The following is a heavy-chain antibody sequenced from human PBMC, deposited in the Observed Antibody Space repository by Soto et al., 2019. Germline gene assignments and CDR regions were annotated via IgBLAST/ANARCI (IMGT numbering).Heavy chain of an antibody. Sequence: SETLSLTCAVSGGSINTFDFSWSWIRQPPGRGLEWIGSIYQSGRTYYIPSLKSRVTMSLEKSKNQFSLKINSVVAADTATYHCAREMTIFGVAPGGGVDVWGQGTTVTVSS. J-gene: IGHJ6*02. CDR1: GGSINTFDFS. V-gene: IGHV4-30-2*01. CDR2: IYQSGRT. CDR3: AREMTIFGVAPGGGVDV. D-gene: IGHD3-3*01.